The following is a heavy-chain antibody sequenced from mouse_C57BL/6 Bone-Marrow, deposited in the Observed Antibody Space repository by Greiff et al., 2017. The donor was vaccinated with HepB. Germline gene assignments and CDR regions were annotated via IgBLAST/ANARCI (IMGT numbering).Heavy chain of an antibody. D-gene: IGHD2-3*01. V-gene: IGHV3-1*01. J-gene: IGHJ2*01. CDR1: GYSITSGYD. CDR2: ISYSGST. CDR3: ARGWLLGDYFDY. Sequence: EVQRVESGPGMVKPSQSLSLTCTVTGYSITSGYDWHWIRHFPGNKLEWMGYISYSGSTNYNPSLKSRISITHDTSKNHFFLKLNSVTTEDTATYYCARGWLLGDYFDYWGQGTTLTVSS.